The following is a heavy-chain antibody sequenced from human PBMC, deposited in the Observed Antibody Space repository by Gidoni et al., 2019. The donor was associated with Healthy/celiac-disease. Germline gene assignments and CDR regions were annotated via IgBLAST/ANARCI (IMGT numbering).Heavy chain of an antibody. J-gene: IGHJ4*02. Sequence: QVQLVESGGGVVQPGGSLRLSCAASGFTFSSYGMHWVRQAPGKGLECVAVIAYDGSNKYYADSVKGRFTISRDNSKNTLYLQMNSLRAEDTAVYYCAKDQGSSWYLFDYWGQGTLVTVSS. D-gene: IGHD6-13*01. V-gene: IGHV3-30*18. CDR1: GFTFSSYG. CDR2: IAYDGSNK. CDR3: AKDQGSSWYLFDY.